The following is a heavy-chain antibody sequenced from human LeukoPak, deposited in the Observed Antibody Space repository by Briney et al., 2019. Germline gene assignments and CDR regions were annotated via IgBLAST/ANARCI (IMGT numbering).Heavy chain of an antibody. CDR1: GGSISSYY. V-gene: IGHV4-59*08. CDR3: AGTVVSNGGAFDI. J-gene: IGHJ3*02. Sequence: SETLSLTCTFSGGSISSYYWIWIRQPPGKGLEWIGFIYYSGNTNYNPSLKSRVTISVDTSKNQFSLKLSSVTAADTAVYYCAGTVVSNGGAFDIWGQGTMVTVSS. CDR2: IYYSGNT. D-gene: IGHD2-8*02.